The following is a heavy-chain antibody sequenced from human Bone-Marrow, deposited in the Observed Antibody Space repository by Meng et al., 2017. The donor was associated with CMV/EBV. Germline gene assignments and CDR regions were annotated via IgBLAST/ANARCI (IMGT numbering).Heavy chain of an antibody. CDR2: INHSGST. Sequence: SETLSLTCAVYGGSFSGYYWSWIRQPPGKGLELIGEINHSGSTNYNPSLKSRVTISVDPSKNQFSLKLSSVTAADTAVYYFARGKVLTPWDSNRGNNGFDPWGQGTRVTVSS. J-gene: IGHJ5*01. V-gene: IGHV4-34*01. CDR3: ARGKVLTPWDSNRGNNGFDP. D-gene: IGHD4-23*01. CDR1: GGSFSGYY.